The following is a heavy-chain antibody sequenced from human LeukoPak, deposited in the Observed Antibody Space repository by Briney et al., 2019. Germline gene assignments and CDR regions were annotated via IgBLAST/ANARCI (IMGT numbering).Heavy chain of an antibody. V-gene: IGHV1-69*13. J-gene: IGHJ6*02. D-gene: IGHD4-17*01. CDR1: GGTFSSYA. Sequence: PVKVSCKASGGTFSSYAISWVRQAPGQGLEWMGGIIPIFGTANYAQKFQGRVTITADESTSTAYMELSSLRSEDTAVYYCARSDYGAPPYYGMDVWGQGTTVTVSS. CDR2: IIPIFGTA. CDR3: ARSDYGAPPYYGMDV.